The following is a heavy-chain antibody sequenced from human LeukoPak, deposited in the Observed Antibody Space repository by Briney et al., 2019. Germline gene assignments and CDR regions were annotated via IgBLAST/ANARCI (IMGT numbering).Heavy chain of an antibody. Sequence: GGSLRLSCAASGFTFDDYAMHWVRHAPGKGLEWVSGISWNSGSISYADSVKGRFTISRDNAKNSLYLQMNSLRAEDTALYYCAKDIGSSGYSLYYFDYWGQGTLVTVSS. CDR1: GFTFDDYA. CDR2: ISWNSGSI. CDR3: AKDIGSSGYSLYYFDY. J-gene: IGHJ4*02. V-gene: IGHV3-9*01. D-gene: IGHD3-22*01.